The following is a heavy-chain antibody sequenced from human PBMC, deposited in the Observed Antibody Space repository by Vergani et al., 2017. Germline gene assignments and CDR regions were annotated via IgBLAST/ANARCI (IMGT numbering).Heavy chain of an antibody. CDR3: AKDQARRDYYDTRGPGGYYFDY. D-gene: IGHD3-22*01. CDR1: GFTFSSYA. Sequence: EVQLLESGGGLVQPGGSLRLSCAASGFTFSSYAMSWVRQAPGKGLEWVSAISGSGGSTYYADSVKGRFTISRDNSKNTLYLQMNSLRAEDTAVYYCAKDQARRDYYDTRGPGGYYFDYWGQGTLVTVSS. J-gene: IGHJ4*02. CDR2: ISGSGGST. V-gene: IGHV3-23*01.